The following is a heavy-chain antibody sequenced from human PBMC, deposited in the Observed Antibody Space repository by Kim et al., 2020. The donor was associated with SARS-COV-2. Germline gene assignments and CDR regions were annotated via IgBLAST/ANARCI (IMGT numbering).Heavy chain of an antibody. V-gene: IGHV5-51*01. D-gene: IGHD2-21*02. CDR3: ARQAVVVTAFLEGDWFDP. CDR2: IYPGDSDT. CDR1: GYSFTSYW. Sequence: GESLKISCKGSGYSFTSYWIGWVRQMPGKGLEWMGIIYPGDSDTRYSPSFQGQVTISADKSISTAYLQWSSLKASDTAMYYCARQAVVVTAFLEGDWFDPWGQGTLVTVSS. J-gene: IGHJ5*02.